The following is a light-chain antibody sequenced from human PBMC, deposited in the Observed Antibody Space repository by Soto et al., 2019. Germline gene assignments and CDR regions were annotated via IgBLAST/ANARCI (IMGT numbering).Light chain of an antibody. J-gene: IGKJ1*01. CDR2: GAS. V-gene: IGKV3-15*01. CDR3: QQANSFPPT. Sequence: ETVMTQSPATLSLFPGERATLSCRASQSVSNNLAWYQQKSGQSPRLLIYGASTRATGIPARFSGSGSGTDFTLTINSLQPEDFATYYCQQANSFPPTFGQGTKVEIK. CDR1: QSVSNN.